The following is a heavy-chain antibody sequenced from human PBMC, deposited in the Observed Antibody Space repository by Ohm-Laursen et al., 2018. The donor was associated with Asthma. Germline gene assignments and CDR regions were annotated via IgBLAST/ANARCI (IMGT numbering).Heavy chain of an antibody. CDR1: GFIFDDYV. J-gene: IGHJ4*02. D-gene: IGHD3-10*01. V-gene: IGHV3-9*01. Sequence: SLRLSCAAFGFIFDDYVMHWVRQAPGKGLEWVSSISWDGGTIGYADSVKGRFTISRDNAKNSLFLQMNSLRTEDTALYYCAKRLGGWGQGTLVTVSS. CDR3: AKRLGG. CDR2: ISWDGGTI.